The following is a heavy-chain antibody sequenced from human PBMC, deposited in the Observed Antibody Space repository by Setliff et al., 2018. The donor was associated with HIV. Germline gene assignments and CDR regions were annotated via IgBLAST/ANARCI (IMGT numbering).Heavy chain of an antibody. CDR3: AHIESSGYYFDY. J-gene: IGHJ4*02. Sequence: PSETLSLTCTVSGGSISSGSYYWSWIRQPAGKGLEWIGRIYASGSTNYNPSLKSRLTITKDTSINHVVLTMANMDPVDTATYYCAHIESSGYYFDYWGQGILVTVSS. D-gene: IGHD3-22*01. CDR2: IYASGST. CDR1: GGSISSGSYY. V-gene: IGHV4-61*02.